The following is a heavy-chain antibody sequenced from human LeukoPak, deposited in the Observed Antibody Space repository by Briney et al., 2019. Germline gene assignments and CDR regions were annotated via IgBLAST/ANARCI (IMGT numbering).Heavy chain of an antibody. Sequence: ASVKVSCKASGYTFTGYYMHWVRQAPGQGLEWMGWINPNSGGTNYAQKFQGRVTMTRGTSISTAYMELSRLRSDDTAVYYCASVRICSSTSCYSTGGQGTLVTVSS. CDR3: ASVRICSSTSCYST. J-gene: IGHJ4*02. CDR2: INPNSGGT. V-gene: IGHV1-2*02. CDR1: GYTFTGYY. D-gene: IGHD2-2*01.